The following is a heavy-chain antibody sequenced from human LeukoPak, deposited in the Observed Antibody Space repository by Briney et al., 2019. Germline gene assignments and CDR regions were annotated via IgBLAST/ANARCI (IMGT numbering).Heavy chain of an antibody. CDR1: GFTVSSNY. J-gene: IGHJ3*02. V-gene: IGHV3-53*01. Sequence: GGSLRLSCAASGFTVSSNYMSWVRQAPGKGLEWVSVIYSGGSTYYADSVKGRFTISRDNSKNTLYLQMNSLGAEDTAVYYCARGIAAAHDAFDIWGQGTMVTVPS. CDR3: ARGIAAAHDAFDI. CDR2: IYSGGST. D-gene: IGHD6-13*01.